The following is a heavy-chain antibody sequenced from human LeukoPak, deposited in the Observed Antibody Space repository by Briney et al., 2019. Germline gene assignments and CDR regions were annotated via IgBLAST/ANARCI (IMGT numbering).Heavy chain of an antibody. J-gene: IGHJ4*02. Sequence: GASVKVSCKASGYTFTGYHMHWVRQAPGQGLEWMGRINPNSGDTNYAQKLQGRVTMTTDTSTSTAYMELRSLRSDDTAVYYCARGGDFWSGYYGYYFDYWGQGTLVTVSS. CDR1: GYTFTGYH. CDR3: ARGGDFWSGYYGYYFDY. CDR2: INPNSGDT. D-gene: IGHD3-3*01. V-gene: IGHV1-2*06.